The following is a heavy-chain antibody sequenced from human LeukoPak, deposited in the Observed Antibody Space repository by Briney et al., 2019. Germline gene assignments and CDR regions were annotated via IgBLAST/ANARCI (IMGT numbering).Heavy chain of an antibody. D-gene: IGHD3-10*01. V-gene: IGHV3-7*01. CDR3: ARDRGSGTGGWFDP. Sequence: PGGSLRLSCAASGFTFSSYWMSWVRQAPGKGLEWVANIKEDGSKIYYVDSVKGRFTISRDNARNSLYLQMNSLRAEDTAVYYCARDRGSGTGGWFDPWGQGTLVTVSS. J-gene: IGHJ5*02. CDR1: GFTFSSYW. CDR2: IKEDGSKI.